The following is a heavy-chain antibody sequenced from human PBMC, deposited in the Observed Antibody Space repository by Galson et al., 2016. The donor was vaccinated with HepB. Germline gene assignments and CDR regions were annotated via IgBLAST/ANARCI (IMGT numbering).Heavy chain of an antibody. CDR3: TRHGNARGGSPFDY. V-gene: IGHV3-73*01. D-gene: IGHD1-26*01. J-gene: IGHJ4*02. CDR1: GFTFSGSA. Sequence: SLRLSCAASGFTFSGSAMHWVRQASGKGLEWVGRIRSKANSYATAYAASVKGRFTISSDDSKNTAYLQMNSLKTEDTAVYYCTRHGNARGGSPFDYWGQGTLVTVPS. CDR2: IRSKANSYAT.